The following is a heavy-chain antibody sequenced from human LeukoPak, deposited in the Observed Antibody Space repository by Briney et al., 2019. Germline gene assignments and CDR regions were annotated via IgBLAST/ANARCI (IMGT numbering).Heavy chain of an antibody. CDR1: GFTISSYG. Sequence: GGSLRLSCAACGFTISSYGMHWVRKAPGMGLEWVAVISYDGINKYYADSEKGRFTISRDNSKNTLYLQMNSRSAEDTAVYYCAKVRTVTRSSSFDYWGQGTLVTVSS. J-gene: IGHJ4*02. CDR3: AKVRTVTRSSSFDY. CDR2: ISYDGINK. V-gene: IGHV3-30*18. D-gene: IGHD4-17*01.